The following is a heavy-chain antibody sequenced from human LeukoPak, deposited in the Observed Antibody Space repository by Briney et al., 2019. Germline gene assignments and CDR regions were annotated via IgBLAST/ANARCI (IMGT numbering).Heavy chain of an antibody. CDR2: IYYSRST. D-gene: IGHD6-13*01. CDR1: GGSISSYY. Sequence: SETLCLTCTVSGGSISSYYWSWIRQPPGKVLEGIGYIYYSRSTNYNPSLKSRVTISVDTSKNQFSLKLSSMTASDTPVYYCAKAAAGWSQGYYYYYGMDVWGQGTTVTVSS. V-gene: IGHV4-59*12. CDR3: AKAAAGWSQGYYYYYGMDV. J-gene: IGHJ6*02.